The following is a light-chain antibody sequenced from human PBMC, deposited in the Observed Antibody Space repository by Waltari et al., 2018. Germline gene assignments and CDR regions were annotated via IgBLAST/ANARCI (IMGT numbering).Light chain of an antibody. V-gene: IGLV1-47*01. CDR1: RSNIGANY. Sequence: QSVLTQPPSASGTPGQRVTLSCSGRRSNIGANYVYWYQQVPGLAPRLLIYRNNKRPSGVPDRFSASKSGTSASPAISGLRSEDEADYYCATWDDSLSGGVFGGGTKLTVL. J-gene: IGLJ2*01. CDR3: ATWDDSLSGGV. CDR2: RNN.